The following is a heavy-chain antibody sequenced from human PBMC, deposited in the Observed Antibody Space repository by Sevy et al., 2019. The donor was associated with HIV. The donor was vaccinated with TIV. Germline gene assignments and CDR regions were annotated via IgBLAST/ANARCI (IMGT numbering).Heavy chain of an antibody. J-gene: IGHJ2*01. D-gene: IGHD3-22*01. Sequence: SETLSLTCTVSGSSISSSSYYWGWIRQPPGKGLEWIGSIYYSGSTYYNPSLKSRVTISVDTSKNQFSLKLSSVTAADTAVYYCARTITMIVVSDKYFDLWGRGTLVTVSS. CDR1: GSSISSSSYY. CDR2: IYYSGST. V-gene: IGHV4-39*01. CDR3: ARTITMIVVSDKYFDL.